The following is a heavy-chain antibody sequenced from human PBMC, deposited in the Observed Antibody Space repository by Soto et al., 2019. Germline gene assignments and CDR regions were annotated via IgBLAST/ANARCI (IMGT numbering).Heavy chain of an antibody. CDR3: ATRITVFGLLIPPFDP. Sequence: QVHLQQWGAGLLKPSETLSLTCAVYGGSVNGYYWNWIRQPPGKGLEWIGEINHTGGTHYKPSRKSRVTMSVDTSKNQFSLRLSSVTAADTAIYYCATRITVFGLLIPPFDPWGQGTQVTVSS. D-gene: IGHD3-3*01. V-gene: IGHV4-34*02. J-gene: IGHJ5*02. CDR1: GGSVNGYY. CDR2: INHTGGT.